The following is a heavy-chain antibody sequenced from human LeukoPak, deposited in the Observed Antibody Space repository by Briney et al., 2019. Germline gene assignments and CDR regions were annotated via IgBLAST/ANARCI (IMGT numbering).Heavy chain of an antibody. CDR1: GFTFGTYT. Sequence: GGSLRLSCAASGFTFGTYTMNWVRQAPGKGLEWVSSISSSNNINYADSVKGRFTISRDNAMNSVHLQMNSLRVEDTAVYYCARGYQRPDYWGQGTLITVSS. CDR2: ISSSNNI. D-gene: IGHD2-2*01. J-gene: IGHJ4*02. CDR3: ARGYQRPDY. V-gene: IGHV3-21*01.